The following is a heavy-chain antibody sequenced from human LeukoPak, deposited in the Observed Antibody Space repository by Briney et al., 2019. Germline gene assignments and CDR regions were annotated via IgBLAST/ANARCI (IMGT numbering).Heavy chain of an antibody. CDR2: IYYSGST. CDR3: ARGLNDFWSGYRFDY. D-gene: IGHD3-3*01. Sequence: PSETLSLTCAVYGGSFSGYYWSWIRQPPGKGLEWIGYIYYSGSTNYNPSLKSRVTISLDTSKSQFSLKLSSVTAADTAVYYCARGLNDFWSGYRFDYWGQGTLVTVSS. CDR1: GGSFSGYY. J-gene: IGHJ4*02. V-gene: IGHV4-59*01.